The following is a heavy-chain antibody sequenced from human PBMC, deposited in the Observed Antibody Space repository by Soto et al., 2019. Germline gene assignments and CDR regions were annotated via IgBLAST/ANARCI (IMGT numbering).Heavy chain of an antibody. CDR3: ARVYCSSTSCYAFDI. V-gene: IGHV1-3*01. D-gene: IGHD2-2*01. CDR2: INAGNGNT. Sequence: ASVKVSCKASGYTFTSYAMHWVRQAPGQRLEWMGWINAGNGNTKHSQKFQGRVTITRDTSASTAYMELSSLRSEDTAVYYCARVYCSSTSCYAFDIWGQGTMVTVS. CDR1: GYTFTSYA. J-gene: IGHJ3*02.